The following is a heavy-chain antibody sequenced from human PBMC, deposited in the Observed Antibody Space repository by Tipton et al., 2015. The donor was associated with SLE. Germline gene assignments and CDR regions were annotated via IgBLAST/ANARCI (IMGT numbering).Heavy chain of an antibody. Sequence: LRLSCAVSGGSFSGYYWSWIRQPPGKGLEWIGEINHSESTSYNPSLKSRVTISVDTSKNQFSLKLSSVTAADTAVYYCARGSGTYYSYYYMDVWGKGTTVTVSS. D-gene: IGHD1-26*01. CDR2: INHSEST. V-gene: IGHV4-34*01. CDR3: ARGSGTYYSYYYMDV. J-gene: IGHJ6*03. CDR1: GGSFSGYY.